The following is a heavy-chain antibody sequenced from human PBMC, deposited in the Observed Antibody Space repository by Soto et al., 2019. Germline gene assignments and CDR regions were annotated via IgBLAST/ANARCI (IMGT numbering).Heavy chain of an antibody. D-gene: IGHD3-10*01. CDR3: ARAQFYSGSGNYNNLMFDA. V-gene: IGHV4-30-2*01. CDR2: MYHSGTF. J-gene: IGHJ5*02. Sequence: SETLSLTCAVSGGSIGGVGYSWSWIRQPPGGGLEWIGYMYHSGTFLKSPSLKTRLTMSLDMSKNQFSLTLNSMTAADTAVYYCARAQFYSGSGNYNNLMFDAWGQG. CDR1: GGSIGGVGYS.